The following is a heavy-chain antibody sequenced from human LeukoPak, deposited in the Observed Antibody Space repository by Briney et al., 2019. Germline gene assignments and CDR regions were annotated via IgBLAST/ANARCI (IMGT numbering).Heavy chain of an antibody. CDR3: ARDGWVDY. CDR1: GFTFTSYW. J-gene: IGHJ4*02. CDR2: INSDGFST. V-gene: IGHV3-74*01. D-gene: IGHD3-10*01. Sequence: PWGSLTLSCAASGFTFTSYWMHWVRQAPGKGLVWVSRINSDGFSTTYADSVKGRFTISRDNAKNTVFLQMNSLTAEDTAVYYCARDGWVDYWGQGTVVTVSS.